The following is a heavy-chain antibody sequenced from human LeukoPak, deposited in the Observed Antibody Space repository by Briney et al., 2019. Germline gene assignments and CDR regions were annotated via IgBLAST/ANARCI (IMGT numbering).Heavy chain of an antibody. CDR2: ISSNGGST. J-gene: IGHJ1*01. CDR1: GFTFSSYA. D-gene: IGHD2-2*01. CDR3: ARGGCSSTSCYGAEYFQH. V-gene: IGHV3-64*01. Sequence: GGSLRLSCAASGFTFSSYAMHWVRQAPGKGLEYVSAISSNGGSTYYANSVKGRFTISRDNSKNTLYLQMGSLRAEDMAVYYCARGGCSSTSCYGAEYFQHWGQGTLVTVSS.